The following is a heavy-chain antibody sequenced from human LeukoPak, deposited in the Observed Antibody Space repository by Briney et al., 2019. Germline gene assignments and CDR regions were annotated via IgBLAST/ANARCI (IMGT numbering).Heavy chain of an antibody. CDR3: ARAQPGCSSTSCSES. Sequence: SETLSLTCAVYGGSFSGYYWSWIRQPPGKGLEWIGEINHSGSTNYNPSLKSRVTISVDTSKNQFSRKLSSVTAADTAVYYCARAQPGCSSTSCSESWGQGALVTVSS. CDR1: GGSFSGYY. V-gene: IGHV4-34*01. CDR2: INHSGST. D-gene: IGHD2-2*01. J-gene: IGHJ4*02.